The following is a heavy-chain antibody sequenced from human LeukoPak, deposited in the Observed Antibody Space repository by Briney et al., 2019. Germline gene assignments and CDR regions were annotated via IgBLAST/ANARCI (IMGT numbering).Heavy chain of an antibody. CDR3: ASPGAAAGTGDYFDY. J-gene: IGHJ4*02. CDR1: GFTLSGYS. CDR2: ISDSSSYI. Sequence: PGGSLRLSCAASGFTLSGYSMNWVRQAPGKGLEWVSSISDSSSYIYYVDSVQGRFTISRDNAKNSLYLQMHSLRAEDTAVYYCASPGAAAGTGDYFDYWGQGTLVTVSS. D-gene: IGHD6-13*01. V-gene: IGHV3-21*01.